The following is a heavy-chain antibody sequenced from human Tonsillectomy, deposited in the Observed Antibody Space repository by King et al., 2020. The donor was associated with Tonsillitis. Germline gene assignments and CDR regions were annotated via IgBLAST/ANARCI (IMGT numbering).Heavy chain of an antibody. CDR3: ARDWGIHYGSGTYSQYFYGMDV. J-gene: IGHJ6*02. CDR2: INTNTGNP. V-gene: IGHV7-4-1*02. CDR1: GYTLTTYT. Sequence: QLVQSGSELKKPGASVKVSCKASGYTLTTYTMSWVRQAPGEGLEWMGWINTNTGNPTYAQAFTERFVFSLDTSVNTAYLQISSLKAEDTAVYYCARDWGIHYGSGTYSQYFYGMDVWGQGTTVTVSS. D-gene: IGHD3-10*01.